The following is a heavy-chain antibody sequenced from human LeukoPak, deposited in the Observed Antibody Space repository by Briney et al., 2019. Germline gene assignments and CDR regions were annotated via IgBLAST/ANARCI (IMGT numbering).Heavy chain of an antibody. V-gene: IGHV3-72*01. CDR2: TRNKANSYTT. D-gene: IGHD3-10*01. CDR1: GFTFSDHY. J-gene: IGHJ4*02. Sequence: PGGSLRLSCAASGFTFSDHYMDWVRQAPGKGLEWVGRTRNKANSYTTEYAASVKGRFTISRDDSKNSLYLQMNSLKTEDTAVYYCARAVGRGGGFDYWGQGTLVTVYS. CDR3: ARAVGRGGGFDY.